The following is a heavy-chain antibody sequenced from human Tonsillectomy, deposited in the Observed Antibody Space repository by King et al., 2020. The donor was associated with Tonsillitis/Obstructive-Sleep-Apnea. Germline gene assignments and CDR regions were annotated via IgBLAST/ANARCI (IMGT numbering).Heavy chain of an antibody. CDR1: GFTFSSYA. J-gene: IGHJ4*02. V-gene: IGHV3-30*01. CDR3: ARPPGIAAAGTFDY. CDR2: ISYDGSNK. D-gene: IGHD6-13*01. Sequence: VQLVESGGGVVQPGRSLRLSCAASGFTFSSYAMHWVRQAPGKGLEWVAVISYDGSNKYYADSVKGRFTISRDNSKKTPYLQMNSLRAEDTAVYYCARPPGIAAAGTFDYWGQGTLVTVSS.